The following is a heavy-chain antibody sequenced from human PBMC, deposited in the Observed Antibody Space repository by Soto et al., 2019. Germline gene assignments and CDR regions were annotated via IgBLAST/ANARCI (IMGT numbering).Heavy chain of an antibody. CDR2: INSDGSVS. CDR1: GFTFSNYW. J-gene: IGHJ6*03. Sequence: EVKLVESGGGLVQPGGSLRLSCAASGFTFSNYWMYWVRQAPGQGLVWVSRINSDGSVSRYADSVKGRLTISRDNVKNTLYLQMNSLRVEDTAVYYCARGDCVGGSCYSLAGAFYYYMDVWGKATAVTVFS. CDR3: ARGDCVGGSCYSLAGAFYYYMDV. V-gene: IGHV3-74*01. D-gene: IGHD2-15*01.